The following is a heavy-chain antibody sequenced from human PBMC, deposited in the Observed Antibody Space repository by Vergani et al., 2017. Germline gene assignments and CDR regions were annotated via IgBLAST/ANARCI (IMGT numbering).Heavy chain of an antibody. D-gene: IGHD2-2*01. J-gene: IGHJ3*02. Sequence: EVQLVQSGAEVKKPGESLKISCKGSGYSFTSYWIGWVRQMPGKGLEWMGIIYPGDSDTRYSPSFQGQVTISADKSISTAYLQWSSLKASDTAMYYCASGGPSLGYCSSTSCHDAFDIWGQGTMVTVSS. V-gene: IGHV5-51*03. CDR2: IYPGDSDT. CDR1: GYSFTSYW. CDR3: ASGGPSLGYCSSTSCHDAFDI.